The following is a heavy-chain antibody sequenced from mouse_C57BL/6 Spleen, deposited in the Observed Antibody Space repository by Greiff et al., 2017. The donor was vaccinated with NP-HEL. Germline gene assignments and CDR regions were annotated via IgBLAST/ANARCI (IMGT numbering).Heavy chain of an antibody. D-gene: IGHD2-3*01. J-gene: IGHJ3*01. CDR3: ARDVYDGYPFAY. Sequence: EVKLQESGPGLVKPSQSLSLTCSVTGYSITSGYYWNWIRQFPGNKLEWMGYISYDGSNNYNPSFKNRISFTRDTSKNQFFLKLNSVTTEDTATYYCARDVYDGYPFAYWGQGTLVTVSA. CDR2: ISYDGSN. V-gene: IGHV3-6*01. CDR1: GYSITSGYY.